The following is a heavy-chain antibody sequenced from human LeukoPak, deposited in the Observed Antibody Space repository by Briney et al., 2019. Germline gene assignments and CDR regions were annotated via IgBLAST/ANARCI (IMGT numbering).Heavy chain of an antibody. J-gene: IGHJ4*02. CDR2: ISSSSSTI. D-gene: IGHD1-26*01. Sequence: GGSLRLSCAASGFTFSSYSMNWVRQAPGKGLEWVSYISSSSSTIYYADSVKGRFTISRDNAKNSLYLQMNSLRAEDTAVYYCARESMPLSGEWELLWGQGTLVTVSS. CDR3: ARESMPLSGEWELL. CDR1: GFTFSSYS. V-gene: IGHV3-48*04.